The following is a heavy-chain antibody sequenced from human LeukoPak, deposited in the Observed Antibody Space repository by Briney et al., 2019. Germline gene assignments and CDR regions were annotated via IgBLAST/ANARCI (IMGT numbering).Heavy chain of an antibody. D-gene: IGHD1-26*01. CDR1: GYTFASYD. CDR3: ARRRGGSNYWYSDY. J-gene: IGHJ4*02. Sequence: GASVKVSCKASGYTFASYDINWVRQATGQGLEWMGWMNPNSGNTGFAQRFQGRVTLTRNTSMNTAYMELSSLTSDDTAVYYCARRRGGSNYWYSDYWGQGTLVTVSS. V-gene: IGHV1-8*01. CDR2: MNPNSGNT.